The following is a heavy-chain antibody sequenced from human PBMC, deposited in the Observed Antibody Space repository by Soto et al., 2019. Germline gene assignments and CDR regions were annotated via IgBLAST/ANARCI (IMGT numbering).Heavy chain of an antibody. D-gene: IGHD5-12*01. CDR1: GFTFSSYW. Sequence: EVQLVESGGGLVQPGGSLRLSCAASGFTFSSYWMHWVRQAPGKGLVWVSRINSDGSSASYADSVKGRVTISRDNAKNTLYLQMNGLRAEDTAVYYCAMGVATIAFDPWGQGTLVTVSS. CDR3: AMGVATIAFDP. V-gene: IGHV3-74*01. CDR2: INSDGSSA. J-gene: IGHJ5*02.